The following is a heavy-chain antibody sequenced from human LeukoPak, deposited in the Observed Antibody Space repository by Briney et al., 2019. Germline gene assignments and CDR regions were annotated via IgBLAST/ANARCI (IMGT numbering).Heavy chain of an antibody. J-gene: IGHJ4*02. D-gene: IGHD3-22*01. V-gene: IGHV3-23*01. CDR3: AKGRYSSGYYLSAY. Sequence: GGSLRLSCKASGFTFSNYVMSWVRQAPGKGLEWVSAISEGSSKTYYADSVKGRFTVSRDNSKNTLFPQMSSLRAEDTAVYYCAKGRYSSGYYLSAYWGQGTLVTVSS. CDR2: ISEGSSKT. CDR1: GFTFSNYV.